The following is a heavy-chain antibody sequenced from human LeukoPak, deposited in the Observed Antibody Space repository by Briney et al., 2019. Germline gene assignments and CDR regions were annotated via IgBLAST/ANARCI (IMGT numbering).Heavy chain of an antibody. D-gene: IGHD6-13*01. CDR1: GGSFSGYN. J-gene: IGHJ4*02. V-gene: IGHV4-34*01. Sequence: SETLSLTCAVYGGSFSGYNWGWVRQPPGKGLEWIGEINNSGSTNYNPSLKSRVTKLVDTSKNQFSLKLRSVTAADTAVYFCARTRSSWYRGGFDYWGQGTLVTVSS. CDR2: INNSGST. CDR3: ARTRSSWYRGGFDY.